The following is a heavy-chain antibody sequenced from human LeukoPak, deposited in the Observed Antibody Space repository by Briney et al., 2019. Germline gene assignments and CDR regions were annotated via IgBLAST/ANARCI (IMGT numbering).Heavy chain of an antibody. Sequence: SETLSLTCTVSGDSISGYYWNWIRQPPGKGLEWISDIYYSGGTNYNPSPKSRVTLSVDTSKNQFSLKLSSVTAADTAVYYCARDQTVGYCSGGSCDYYYYGMDVWGQGTTVTVSS. CDR3: ARDQTVGYCSGGSCDYYYYGMDV. CDR1: GDSISGYY. J-gene: IGHJ6*02. CDR2: IYYSGGT. D-gene: IGHD2-15*01. V-gene: IGHV4-59*01.